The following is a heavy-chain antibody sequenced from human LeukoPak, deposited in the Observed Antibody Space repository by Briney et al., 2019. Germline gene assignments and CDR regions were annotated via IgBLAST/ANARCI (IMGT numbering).Heavy chain of an antibody. CDR3: TGVAEGGSGSYGAFDI. J-gene: IGHJ3*02. D-gene: IGHD3-10*01. CDR2: IKSETDGGTT. Sequence: GGSLRLSCAGSGFTFTKAWMNWVRQTPERGLEWVGRIKSETDGGTTDYAALIKGRITISRDDSRNTMYLQMNSLKTEDTAVYYCTGVAEGGSGSYGAFDIWGQGTMVTVSS. CDR1: GFTFTKAW. V-gene: IGHV3-15*01.